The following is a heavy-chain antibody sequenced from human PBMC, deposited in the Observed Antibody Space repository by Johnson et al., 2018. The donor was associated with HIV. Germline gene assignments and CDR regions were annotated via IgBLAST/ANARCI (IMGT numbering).Heavy chain of an antibody. Sequence: QVQLVESGGGLVKPGGSMRLSCAASGFTFSDYYMNWIRQAPGKGLEWVSYISSSGSSIYYADSVKGRFTISRDNAENSLYLQMNSLRAEDTAVYYCAREGGGTVVLGDEGAFDIWGQGTMVTVS. CDR1: GFTFSDYY. J-gene: IGHJ3*02. D-gene: IGHD3-10*01. CDR2: ISSSGSSI. V-gene: IGHV3-11*04. CDR3: AREGGGTVVLGDEGAFDI.